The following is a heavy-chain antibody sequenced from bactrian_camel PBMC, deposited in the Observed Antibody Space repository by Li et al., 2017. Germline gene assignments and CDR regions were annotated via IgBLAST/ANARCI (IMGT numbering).Heavy chain of an antibody. V-gene: IGHV3S40*01. CDR1: GFAFSTYA. Sequence: DVQLVESGGGLVQPGGSLRLPCAASGFAFSTYAMGWVRQAPEKGLEWVAGISRGGGNTYYADSVKGRFTISRDNAKNTVYLQMNSLKPEDTAMYFCAADRDMMFLPSGSGCKFDYWGQGTQVTVS. J-gene: IGHJ4*01. CDR3: AADRDMMFLPSGSGCKFDY. CDR2: ISRGGGNT. D-gene: IGHD3*01.